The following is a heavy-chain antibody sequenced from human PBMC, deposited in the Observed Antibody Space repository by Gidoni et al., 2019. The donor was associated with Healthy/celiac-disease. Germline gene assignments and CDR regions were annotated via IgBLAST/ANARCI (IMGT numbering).Heavy chain of an antibody. D-gene: IGHD3-22*01. Sequence: QVQLQQWGAGLLKPSETLSLPCAVYGGSFSGYYWSWIRQPPGKGLEWIGEINHSGSTNYNPSLKSRVTISVDTSKNQFSLKLSSVTAADTAVYYCARGTYDSSGYYPYYYYYYGMDVWGQGTTVTVSS. J-gene: IGHJ6*02. V-gene: IGHV4-34*01. CDR3: ARGTYDSSGYYPYYYYYYGMDV. CDR2: INHSGST. CDR1: GGSFSGYY.